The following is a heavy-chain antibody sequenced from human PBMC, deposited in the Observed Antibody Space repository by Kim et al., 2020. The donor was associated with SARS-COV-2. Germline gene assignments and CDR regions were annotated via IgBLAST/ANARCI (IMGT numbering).Heavy chain of an antibody. Sequence: GGSLRLSCAASGFTFSSYSMNWVRQAPGKGLEWVSSISSSSSYINYADSVKGRFTISRDNAKNTMYLQMNSLRAEDTAVYYCARLLRGDYGGNRGDDSGQGTPGTASS. CDR1: GFTFSSYS. D-gene: IGHD4-17*01. CDR3: ARLLRGDYGGNRGDD. CDR2: ISSSSSYI. J-gene: IGHJ4*02. V-gene: IGHV3-21*01.